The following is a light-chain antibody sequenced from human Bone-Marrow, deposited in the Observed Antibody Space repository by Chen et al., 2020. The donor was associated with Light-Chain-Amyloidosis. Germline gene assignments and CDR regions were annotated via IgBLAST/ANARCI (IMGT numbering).Light chain of an antibody. CDR3: SSYTITNTLV. CDR2: EVT. Sequence: QSALPQPASVSGSPVQSITISCTGTSRDVGGDNHVSWYQQHPDKAPKLMIYEVTNRPSWVPDRFSGSKSDNTASLTISGLQTEDEADYFCSSYTITNTLVFGSGTRVTVL. J-gene: IGLJ1*01. V-gene: IGLV2-14*01. CDR1: SRDVGGDNH.